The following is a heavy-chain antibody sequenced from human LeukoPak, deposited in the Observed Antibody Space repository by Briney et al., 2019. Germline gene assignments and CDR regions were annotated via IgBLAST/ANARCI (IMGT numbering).Heavy chain of an antibody. CDR1: GFTFSDYY. Sequence: GGSLRLSCAASGFTFSDYYMSWIRQAPGKGLEWVSYISNSGSTIYYADSVKVRFTISRDNAKNSLYLQMNSLRAEDTAVYYCARDMSSTRLYYYYGMDVWGQGTTVTVSS. J-gene: IGHJ6*02. CDR3: ARDMSSTRLYYYYGMDV. V-gene: IGHV3-11*01. D-gene: IGHD2-2*01. CDR2: ISNSGSTI.